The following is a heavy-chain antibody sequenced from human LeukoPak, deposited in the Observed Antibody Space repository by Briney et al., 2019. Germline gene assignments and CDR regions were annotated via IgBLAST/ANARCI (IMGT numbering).Heavy chain of an antibody. D-gene: IGHD3-16*02. CDR1: AYSFSSEYS. V-gene: IGHV4-38-2*02. Sequence: SETLSLTCTVSAYSFSSEYSWAWIRQPPGQGLEWIGNISHIGSAYYNPPLKSRVAISIDTSKNQFSVKLSSVTAADTAVYYCARSYDYVWGSYRPHFDYWGQGTLVTVSS. CDR3: ARSYDYVWGSYRPHFDY. J-gene: IGHJ4*02. CDR2: ISHIGSA.